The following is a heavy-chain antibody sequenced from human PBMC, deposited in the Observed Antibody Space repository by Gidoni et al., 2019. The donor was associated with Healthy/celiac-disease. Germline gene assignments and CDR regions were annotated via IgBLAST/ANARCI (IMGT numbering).Heavy chain of an antibody. J-gene: IGHJ4*02. CDR2: IYYSGRT. Sequence: QVQLQCSGPGLVKPSQTLSLACTVSGCSISSGGYYCSWLRQHPGKGLEWIGYIYYSGRTYYNPSLKSRVTISVDTSKNQFSLKLSSVTAADTAVYYCATSDLPPYYFDYWGQGTLVTVSS. V-gene: IGHV4-31*03. CDR1: GCSISSGGYY. CDR3: ATSDLPPYYFDY.